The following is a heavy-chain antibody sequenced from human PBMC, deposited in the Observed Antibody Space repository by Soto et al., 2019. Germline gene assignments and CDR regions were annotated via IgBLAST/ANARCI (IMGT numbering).Heavy chain of an antibody. CDR3: AKDLTRQLAYWLDP. D-gene: IGHD6-6*01. V-gene: IGHV1-2*02. J-gene: IGHJ5*02. Sequence: WASVKVSCKASGFSFTGYYIHWLRQAPGQGLEWMGWINAHSGGTEYAQKFQGRVTLTRDTSIPTAYLTLTSLTSDDTALYYCAKDLTRQLAYWLDPWGQGTQVTVSS. CDR1: GFSFTGYY. CDR2: INAHSGGT.